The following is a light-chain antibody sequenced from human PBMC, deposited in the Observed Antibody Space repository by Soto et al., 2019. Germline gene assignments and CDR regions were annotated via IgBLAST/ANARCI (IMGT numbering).Light chain of an antibody. CDR1: QSVNSRF. Sequence: EIVLTQSPGTLSLSPGESATLSCRASQSVNSRFLAWYQHKPGQAPRLLIYAASTRATGIPDRFSGSASVTDFFTLTISRLEPEDLAVYYCQRYGDSPPNTFGQGTKLEIK. V-gene: IGKV3-20*01. CDR2: AAS. J-gene: IGKJ2*01. CDR3: QRYGDSPPNT.